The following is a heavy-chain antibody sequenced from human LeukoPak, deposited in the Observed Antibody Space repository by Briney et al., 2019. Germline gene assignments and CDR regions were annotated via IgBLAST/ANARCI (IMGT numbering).Heavy chain of an antibody. CDR3: ARGGGGYAFDI. CDR2: IYYSGST. J-gene: IGHJ3*02. Sequence: SETLSLTCTVSGGSISSYYWSWIRQPPGKGLEWIGYIYYSGSTNYNPSLKSRVTTSVDTSKDQFSLKLSFVTAADTAVYYCARGGGGYAFDIWGQGTMVTVSS. V-gene: IGHV4-59*01. CDR1: GGSISSYY. D-gene: IGHD3-16*01.